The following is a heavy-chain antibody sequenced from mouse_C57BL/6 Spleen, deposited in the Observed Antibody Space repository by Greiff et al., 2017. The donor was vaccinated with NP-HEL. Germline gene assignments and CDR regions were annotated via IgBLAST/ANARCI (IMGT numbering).Heavy chain of an antibody. CDR3: ARWHYGSSCFDY. CDR1: GYAFSSYW. J-gene: IGHJ2*01. D-gene: IGHD1-1*01. V-gene: IGHV1-80*01. CDR2: IYPGDGDT. Sequence: QVQLQQSGAELVKPGASVKISCKASGYAFSSYWMNWVKQRPGKGLEWIGQIYPGDGDTNYNGKFKGKATLTADKSSSTAYMQLSSLTSEDSAVYFCARWHYGSSCFDYWGQVTTLTVSS.